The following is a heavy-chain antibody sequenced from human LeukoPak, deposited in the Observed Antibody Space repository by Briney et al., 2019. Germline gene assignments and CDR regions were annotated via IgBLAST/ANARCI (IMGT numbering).Heavy chain of an antibody. V-gene: IGHV4-39*07. D-gene: IGHD3-10*01. Sequence: SETLSLTCTVSSGSISSTSYYWGWIRQPPGMGREWIGSMYYSGSTYYNPSLKSRVTISVDTSKSQFSLKLSSVTAADTAVYYCAREMRSPRGGFDYWDQGTLVTVSS. CDR1: SGSISSTSYY. CDR3: AREMRSPRGGFDY. CDR2: MYYSGST. J-gene: IGHJ4*02.